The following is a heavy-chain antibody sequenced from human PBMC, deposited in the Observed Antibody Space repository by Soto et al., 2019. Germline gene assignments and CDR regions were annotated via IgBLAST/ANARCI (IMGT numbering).Heavy chain of an antibody. D-gene: IGHD2-8*02. CDR2: FYYSGRT. J-gene: IGHJ3*02. Sequence: QLQLQESGPGLVKPSETLSLTCTVSGGSISSSRYYWGWIRQPPGKGLEWIGSFYYSGRTYYNPSLTSRVTISVDTTQIQFSLKLSAVTAADTAVYYCARRLILYCAGGYCSSGDDSFDIWGQGTMVTVSS. V-gene: IGHV4-39*01. CDR1: GGSISSSRYY. CDR3: ARRLILYCAGGYCSSGDDSFDI.